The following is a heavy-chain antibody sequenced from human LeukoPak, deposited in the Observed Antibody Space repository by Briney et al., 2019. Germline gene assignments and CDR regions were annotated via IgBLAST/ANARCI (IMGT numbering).Heavy chain of an antibody. J-gene: IGHJ5*02. CDR2: INHSGST. V-gene: IGHV4-34*01. CDR1: DGSFSGYY. Sequence: SETLSLTCAVYDGSFSGYYWSWIRQPPGKGLEWIGEINHSGSTNYNPSLKSRVTISVDTSKNQFSLKLSSVTAADAAVYYCAREIVVVPAAYLCKGLNRFDPWGQGTLVTVSS. CDR3: AREIVVVPAAYLCKGLNRFDP. D-gene: IGHD2-2*01.